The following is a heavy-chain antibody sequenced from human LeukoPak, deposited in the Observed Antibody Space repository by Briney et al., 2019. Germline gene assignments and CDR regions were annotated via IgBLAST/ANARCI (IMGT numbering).Heavy chain of an antibody. Sequence: PSQTLSLTCTVSGGSISSGSYYWSWIRQPAGKGLEWIGRIYPSGSTNHIPSLKSRVTISLDRSKNQFSLMLRSVTAADTAVYYCARAVGSSESNWFDPWGQGTLATVSS. CDR1: GGSISSGSYY. CDR3: ARAVGSSESNWFDP. J-gene: IGHJ5*02. D-gene: IGHD1-26*01. CDR2: IYPSGST. V-gene: IGHV4-61*02.